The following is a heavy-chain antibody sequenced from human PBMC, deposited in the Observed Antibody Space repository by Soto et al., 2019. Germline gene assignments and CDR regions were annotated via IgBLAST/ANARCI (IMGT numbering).Heavy chain of an antibody. CDR3: ARDLDVVVPAAPDY. D-gene: IGHD2-2*01. J-gene: IGHJ4*02. CDR2: INADNGNT. V-gene: IGHV1-3*01. CDR1: GYTFSGSV. Sequence: QVQLVQSGAEVKKPGASVKVSCKASGYTFSGSVMHWVRQAPGQRLEWMGWINADNGNTKYSQKLQGRVTMTTDTSTSTAYMELRSLRSDDTAVYYCARDLDVVVPAAPDYWGQGTLVTVSS.